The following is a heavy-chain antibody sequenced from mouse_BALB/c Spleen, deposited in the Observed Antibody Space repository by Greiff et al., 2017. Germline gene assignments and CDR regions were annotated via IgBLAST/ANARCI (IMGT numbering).Heavy chain of an antibody. CDR2: ILRGSGST. Sequence: QVQLLQSGAELMQPGASVKISCKATGFTFSSYWIEWVKQSPGHGLEWIGEILRGSGSTNYNEKFKGKATFTADTPSNTAYMQLSSLTSEDSAVYYCASGDYGDYYAMDYWGQGTSVTVSS. CDR3: ASGDYGDYYAMDY. V-gene: IGHV1-9*01. J-gene: IGHJ4*01. CDR1: GFTFSSYW. D-gene: IGHD2-4*01.